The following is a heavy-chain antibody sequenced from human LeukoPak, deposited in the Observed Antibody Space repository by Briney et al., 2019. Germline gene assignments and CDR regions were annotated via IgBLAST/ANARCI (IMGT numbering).Heavy chain of an antibody. J-gene: IGHJ3*02. Sequence: ASVKVSCKASGYTFTSYDINWVRQAPGQGLEWMGGIIPIFGTANYAQKFQGRVTITTDESTSTAYMELSSLRSEDTAVYYCARDRPQRAFDIWGQGTMVTVSS. CDR2: IIPIFGTA. CDR1: GYTFTSYD. V-gene: IGHV1-69*05. CDR3: ARDRPQRAFDI. D-gene: IGHD6-25*01.